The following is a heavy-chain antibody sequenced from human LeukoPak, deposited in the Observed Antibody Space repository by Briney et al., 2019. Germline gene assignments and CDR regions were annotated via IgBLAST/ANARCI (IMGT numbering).Heavy chain of an antibody. J-gene: IGHJ6*03. D-gene: IGHD5-18*01. CDR3: ARDHVDDSYAHYYYYYYMDV. CDR2: ISSNGGST. V-gene: IGHV3-64*01. Sequence: GGSLRLSCTASGFTFNNYAMTWVRQAPGKGLEYVSAISSNGGSTYYANSVKGRFTISRDNSKNTLYLQMGSLRAEDMAVYYCARDHVDDSYAHYYYYYYMDVWGKGTTVTISS. CDR1: GFTFNNYA.